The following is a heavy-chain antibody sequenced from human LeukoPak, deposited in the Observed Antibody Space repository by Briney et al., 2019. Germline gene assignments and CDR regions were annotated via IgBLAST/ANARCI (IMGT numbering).Heavy chain of an antibody. Sequence: GGSLRLSRAASGFTFSSYGMHWVRQAPGKGLEWVAVILYDGSNKYYADSVKGRFTISRDNSKNTLYLQMNSLRAEDTAVYYCAKGTVEKWLVPFDCWGQGTLVTVSS. CDR1: GFTFSSYG. J-gene: IGHJ4*02. V-gene: IGHV3-30*18. D-gene: IGHD6-19*01. CDR2: ILYDGSNK. CDR3: AKGTVEKWLVPFDC.